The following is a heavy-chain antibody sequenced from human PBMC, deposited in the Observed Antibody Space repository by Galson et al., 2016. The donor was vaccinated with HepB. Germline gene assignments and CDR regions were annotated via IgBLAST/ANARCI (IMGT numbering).Heavy chain of an antibody. D-gene: IGHD4-23*01. J-gene: IGHJ4*02. CDR2: ISYHGSNK. CDR3: AKGGGNIKLSGGFDY. V-gene: IGHV3-30*18. CDR1: GFTFRTYG. Sequence: SLRLSCAASGFTFRTYGMHWVRQAPGKGLEWVAVISYHGSNKYYADSVKGRFTISRDNSKNTLFLQMDSLRPEDTAVYYCAKGGGNIKLSGGFDYWGQGTLVTVSS.